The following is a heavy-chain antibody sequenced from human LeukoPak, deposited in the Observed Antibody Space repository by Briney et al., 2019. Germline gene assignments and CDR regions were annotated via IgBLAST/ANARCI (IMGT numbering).Heavy chain of an antibody. CDR1: GGSFSGYY. CDR2: INHSGST. CDR3: ARYCTSTTCILRGFDY. V-gene: IGHV4-34*01. D-gene: IGHD2-2*01. Sequence: PSETLSLTCAVYGGSFSGYYWSWIRQPPGKGLEWIGEINHSGSTNYNPSLKSRVTISVDTSKNQFSLKLSSVTAAYTAVYYCARYCTSTTCILRGFDYWGQGTLVTVSS. J-gene: IGHJ4*02.